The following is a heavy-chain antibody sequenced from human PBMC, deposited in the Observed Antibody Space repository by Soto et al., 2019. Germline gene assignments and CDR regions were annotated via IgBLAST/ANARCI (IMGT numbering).Heavy chain of an antibody. CDR1: GFTFSSYA. Sequence: EVQLLESGGGLVQPGGSLRLSCAASGFTFSSYAMSWVRQAPGKGLECVSAISGSGGSTYYADSVKGRFTISRDNSKNTLYLQMNSLRAEDTAVYYCAKDGAGSRYSSSWYYFDYWGQGTLVTVSS. V-gene: IGHV3-23*01. CDR2: ISGSGGST. CDR3: AKDGAGSRYSSSWYYFDY. J-gene: IGHJ4*02. D-gene: IGHD6-13*01.